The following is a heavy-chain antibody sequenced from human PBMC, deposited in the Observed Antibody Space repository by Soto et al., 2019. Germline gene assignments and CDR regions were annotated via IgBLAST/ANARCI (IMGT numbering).Heavy chain of an antibody. CDR3: AREMVATNPFHY. CDR1: GFTFSSYG. D-gene: IGHD5-12*01. CDR2: IWYDGSNK. J-gene: IGHJ4*02. V-gene: IGHV3-33*01. Sequence: GGSLRLSCAASGFTFSSYGMHWVRQAPGKGLEWVAVIWYDGSNKYYADSVKGRFTISRDNSKNTLYLQMNSLRAEDTAVYYCAREMVATNPFHYWGQGTLVTVSS.